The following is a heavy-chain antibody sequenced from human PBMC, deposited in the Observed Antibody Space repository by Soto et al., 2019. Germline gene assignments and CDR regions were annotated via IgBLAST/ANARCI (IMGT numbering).Heavy chain of an antibody. CDR2: IYYSGST. Sequence: SETLSLTCTVSGGSISSYYWSWIRQPPGKGLEWIGYIYYSGSTNYNPSLKSRVTISVDTSKNQFSLKLTSVTAADTAVYYCSRVSGIYYYGMDVWGQGTTVTVSS. J-gene: IGHJ6*02. CDR3: SRVSGIYYYGMDV. D-gene: IGHD3-10*01. V-gene: IGHV4-59*12. CDR1: GGSISSYY.